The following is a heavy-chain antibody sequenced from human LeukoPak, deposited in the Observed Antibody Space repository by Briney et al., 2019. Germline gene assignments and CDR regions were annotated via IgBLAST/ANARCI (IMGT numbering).Heavy chain of an antibody. CDR1: GFTFSSYA. V-gene: IGHV3-23*01. D-gene: IGHD3-3*01. J-gene: IGHJ4*02. Sequence: GGSLRLSCAASGFTFSSYAMSWVRQAPGKGLEWVSAISGSGGSTNYADSVKGRFTISRDNSKNTLYLQMNSLRAEDTAVYYCAATIRFLEWLFASWGQGTLVTVSS. CDR3: AATIRFLEWLFAS. CDR2: ISGSGGST.